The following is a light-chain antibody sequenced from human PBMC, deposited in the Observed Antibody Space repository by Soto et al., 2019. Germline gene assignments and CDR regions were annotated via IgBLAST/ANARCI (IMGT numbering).Light chain of an antibody. J-gene: IGKJ1*01. CDR1: QSISIW. V-gene: IGKV1-5*03. Sequence: DIQMTQSPSTLSASVGDRVTITCRASQSISIWLAWYQQKPGKAPNLLIYKASSLESGVPSRFSGSRSGTEFTLTISSLQPDDFATYYCQQYNSYSPWTFGQGTKVDI. CDR2: KAS. CDR3: QQYNSYSPWT.